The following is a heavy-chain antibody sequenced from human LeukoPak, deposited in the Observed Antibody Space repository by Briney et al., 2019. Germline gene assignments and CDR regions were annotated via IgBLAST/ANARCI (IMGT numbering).Heavy chain of an antibody. V-gene: IGHV1-2*02. J-gene: IGHJ1*01. D-gene: IGHD3-22*01. CDR1: GYTFTGYY. CDR3: ARHYDSSGYYNAYFQH. CDR2: INPNSGGT. Sequence: ASVKVSCKASGYTFTGYYMHWVRQAPGQGLEWMGWINPNSGGTNYAQKFQGRVTMTRDTSISTAYMEPSRPRSDDTAVYYCARHYDSSGYYNAYFQHWGQGTLVTVSS.